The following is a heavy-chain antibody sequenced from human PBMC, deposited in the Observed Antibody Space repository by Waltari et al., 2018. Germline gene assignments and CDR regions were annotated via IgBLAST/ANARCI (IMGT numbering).Heavy chain of an antibody. Sequence: EVQLVESGGGLVQPGGSLRLPCAAFVFPFGDYAMHWVRQVPGKGLEWVSGITWNSGSIGYADSVKGRLTTSRDNAKNSLYLQMNSLRVDDTALYYCAKDRYGDAYDAFDIWGQGTLVTVSS. CDR2: ITWNSGSI. CDR1: VFPFGDYA. CDR3: AKDRYGDAYDAFDI. V-gene: IGHV3-9*01. J-gene: IGHJ3*02. D-gene: IGHD2-21*02.